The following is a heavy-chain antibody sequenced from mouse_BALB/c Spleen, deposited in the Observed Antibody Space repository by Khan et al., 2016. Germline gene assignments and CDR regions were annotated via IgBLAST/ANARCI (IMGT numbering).Heavy chain of an antibody. Sequence: EVELVESGGGLVQPGGSLKLSCADSGVTFSSYGMSWVRQTPDKRLELVATITSNGGSTYDPDSVKGRFTISCDNAKNPLYQEISSLTTENTAMYCCARGGYGYGYLDNWGQGTTLTVSS. CDR2: ITSNGGST. D-gene: IGHD1-2*01. V-gene: IGHV5-6-3*01. CDR3: ARGGYGYGYLDN. CDR1: GVTFSSYG. J-gene: IGHJ2*01.